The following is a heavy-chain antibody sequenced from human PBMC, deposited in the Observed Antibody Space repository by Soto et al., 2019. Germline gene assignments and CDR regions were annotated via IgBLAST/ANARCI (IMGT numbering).Heavy chain of an antibody. V-gene: IGHV3-21*01. D-gene: IGHD1-1*01. CDR3: APSGGTGKPFEY. Sequence: PGGSLRLSCAASGFTFSTYSINWVRQAPGKGLEWVSSISSRSTYIYYADSVKGRFTISRDNAKNSLYLQMNSLRVEDTAVYYCAPSGGTGKPFEYWGQGTLVTVSS. CDR1: GFTFSTYS. J-gene: IGHJ4*02. CDR2: ISSRSTYI.